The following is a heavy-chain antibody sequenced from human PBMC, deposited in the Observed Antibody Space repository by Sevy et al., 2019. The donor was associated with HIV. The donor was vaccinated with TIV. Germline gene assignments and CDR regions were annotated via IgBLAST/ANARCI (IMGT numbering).Heavy chain of an antibody. J-gene: IGHJ4*02. D-gene: IGHD2-15*01. V-gene: IGHV4-30-4*08. CDR3: AVAVSVIPSATPPKFDS. CDR2: IYHTGSD. Sequence: SETLSLTCTVSGDSISRTDSLWAWIRQPPGKGLEWIGHIYHTGSDYYNPSLKSRVTISVDKSKNQFSLRLNSVTAADTAVYYCAVAVSVIPSATPPKFDSWGQGALVTVSS. CDR1: GDSISRTDSL.